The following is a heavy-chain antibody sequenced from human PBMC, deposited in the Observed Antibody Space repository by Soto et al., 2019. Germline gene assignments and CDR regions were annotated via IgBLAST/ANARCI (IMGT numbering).Heavy chain of an antibody. V-gene: IGHV5-10-1*01. Sequence: GGSLKISCKGSGYSFTSYWISWVRQMPGKGLEWMGRIDPSDSYTNYSPSFQGHVTISADKSISTAYLQWSSLKASDTAMYYCARQGYCSSTSCPRDYYYGMDVWGQGTTVTVSS. J-gene: IGHJ6*02. CDR2: IDPSDSYT. D-gene: IGHD2-2*01. CDR3: ARQGYCSSTSCPRDYYYGMDV. CDR1: GYSFTSYW.